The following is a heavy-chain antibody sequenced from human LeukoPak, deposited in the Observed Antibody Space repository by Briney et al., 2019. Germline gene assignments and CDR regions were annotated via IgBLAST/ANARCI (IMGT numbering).Heavy chain of an antibody. J-gene: IGHJ3*01. CDR1: GYTFTSYG. D-gene: IGHD3-22*01. Sequence: ASVKVSCKDSGYTFTSYGIRWVRQAPGQVLEWMEWISAYNGNTNYAQKLQGRVTMTTDTSTSTAYMELRSLRSDDTAVYYCARASLYYYDSSGYDLDAFDVWGQGTMVTVSS. CDR2: ISAYNGNT. V-gene: IGHV1-18*01. CDR3: ARASLYYYDSSGYDLDAFDV.